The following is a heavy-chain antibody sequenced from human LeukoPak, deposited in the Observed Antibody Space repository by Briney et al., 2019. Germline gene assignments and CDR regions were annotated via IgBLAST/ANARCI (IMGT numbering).Heavy chain of an antibody. D-gene: IGHD3-16*02. CDR2: INHSGST. J-gene: IGHJ4*02. Sequence: PSETLSLTCAVYGGSFSGYYWSWIRQPPGKGLELIGEINHSGSTNYNPSLKSRVTISVDTSKNQFPLKLSSVTAADTAVYYCARGKFQYDYVWGSYRNPDRYFDYWGQGTLVTFSS. V-gene: IGHV4-34*01. CDR1: GGSFSGYY. CDR3: ARGKFQYDYVWGSYRNPDRYFDY.